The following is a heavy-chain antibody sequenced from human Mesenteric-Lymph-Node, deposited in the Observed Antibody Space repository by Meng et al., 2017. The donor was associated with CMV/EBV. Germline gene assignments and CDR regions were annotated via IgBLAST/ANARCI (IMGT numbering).Heavy chain of an antibody. CDR3: ATGPMSAFEI. CDR2: IISDESST. Sequence: GESLKISCAASGFTFTAYWIHWVRQVPGKGLVWVSRIISDESSTIYADSVKGRFTISRDNAKNTLYLQMNSLRAEDTAVYYCATGPMSAFEIWGPGTMVTVSS. CDR1: GFTFTAYW. D-gene: IGHD3-10*01. J-gene: IGHJ3*02. V-gene: IGHV3-74*01.